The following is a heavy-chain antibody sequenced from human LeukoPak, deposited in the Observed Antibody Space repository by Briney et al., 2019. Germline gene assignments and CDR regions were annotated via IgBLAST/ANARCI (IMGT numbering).Heavy chain of an antibody. CDR1: GYTFTSYG. J-gene: IGHJ4*02. CDR3: ARDKALLWFGELSGSLDY. D-gene: IGHD3-10*01. V-gene: IGHV1-18*01. CDR2: ISAYNDNT. Sequence: ASVKVSCKASGYTFTSYGISWVRQAPGQGLEWMGWISAYNDNTNYAQKLQGRVTMTTDTSTSTAYMELRSLRSDDTAVYYCARDKALLWFGELSGSLDYWGQGTLVTVSS.